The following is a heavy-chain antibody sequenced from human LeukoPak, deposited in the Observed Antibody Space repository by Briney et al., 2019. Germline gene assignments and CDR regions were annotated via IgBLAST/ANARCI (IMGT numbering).Heavy chain of an antibody. J-gene: IGHJ4*02. CDR2: IYTSGST. CDR1: GGSISSYY. V-gene: IGHV4-4*07. CDR3: ARDSAPSGSYYADYYFDY. Sequence: PSETLSLTCTVSGGSISSYYWSWIRQPAGKGLEWIGRIYTSGSTNYNPSLKSRVTISVDTSKNQFSLKLSSVTAADTAVYYCARDSAPSGSYYADYYFDYWGQGTLVTVSS. D-gene: IGHD1-26*01.